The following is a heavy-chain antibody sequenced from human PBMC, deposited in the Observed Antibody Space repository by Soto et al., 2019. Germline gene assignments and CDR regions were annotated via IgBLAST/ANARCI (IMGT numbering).Heavy chain of an antibody. J-gene: IGHJ6*03. D-gene: IGHD6-6*01. CDR2: MNPNSGNT. CDR3: ARSVSSSELYSSYYYMDV. V-gene: IGHV1-8*01. CDR1: GYTFTSYD. Sequence: ASVKVSCKASGYTFTSYDINWVRQATGQGLEWMGWMNPNSGNTGYAQKFQGRVTMTRNTSISTAYMELSSLRSEDTAEYYCARSVSSSELYSSYYYMDVWGKGTTVTVSS.